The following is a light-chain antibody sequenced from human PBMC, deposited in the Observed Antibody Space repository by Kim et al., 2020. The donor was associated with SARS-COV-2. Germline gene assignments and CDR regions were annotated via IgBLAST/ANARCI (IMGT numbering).Light chain of an antibody. CDR3: GAWDSSLSAWV. CDR2: DNN. J-gene: IGLJ3*02. Sequence: AAPGQKVTISCSGSSSNIGSNYVSWYQQLPGTAPRLLIYDNNKRPSGIPDRFSGSKSGTSATLGITGLQTGDEADYYCGAWDSSLSAWVFGGGTQLTVL. V-gene: IGLV1-51*01. CDR1: SSNIGSNY.